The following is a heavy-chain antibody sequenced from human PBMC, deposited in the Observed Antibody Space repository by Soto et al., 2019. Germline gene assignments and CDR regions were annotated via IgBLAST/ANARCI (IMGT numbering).Heavy chain of an antibody. CDR3: TRGMYYYDSSGYYVH. Sequence: GGSLRLSYAASGFTFSRYDMNWVRQAPGKGLEWVSVVSGSGGTSYYADSVKGRFIISRDNSKSTLYLQMNSLRAEDTAVYYCTRGMYYYDSSGYYVHWGQGTLVTVSS. CDR1: GFTFSRYD. V-gene: IGHV3-23*01. CDR2: VSGSGGTS. J-gene: IGHJ4*02. D-gene: IGHD3-22*01.